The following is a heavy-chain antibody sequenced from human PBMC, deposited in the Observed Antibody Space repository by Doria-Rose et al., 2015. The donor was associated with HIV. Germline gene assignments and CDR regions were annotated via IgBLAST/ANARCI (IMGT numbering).Heavy chain of an antibody. CDR3: ARMGSYRELDY. D-gene: IGHD3-3*01. J-gene: IGHJ4*02. Sequence: VQLQESGPGLVKPSETLSLTCSVSGASVSSRGYYWNWIRQVPGKGLESLGYTYYTGTSDYSPSLKSRLNMAVDTAKNQFSLKLSFVTVADTAVYYCARMGSYRELDYWGRGALVGVSA. CDR2: TYYTGTS. V-gene: IGHV4-31*03. CDR1: GASVSSRGYY.